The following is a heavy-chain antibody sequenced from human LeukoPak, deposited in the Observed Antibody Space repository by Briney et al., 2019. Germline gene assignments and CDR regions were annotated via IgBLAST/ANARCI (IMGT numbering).Heavy chain of an antibody. Sequence: NPSETLSLTCAVYGGSFSGYYWSWIRRPPGKGLEWIGEINHSGSTNYNPSLKSRVTISVDTSKNQFSLKLSSVTAADTAVYYCARGDGYYDSSGLPHYYYYGMDVWGQGTTVTVSS. CDR2: INHSGST. CDR1: GGSFSGYY. CDR3: ARGDGYYDSSGLPHYYYYGMDV. V-gene: IGHV4-34*01. J-gene: IGHJ6*02. D-gene: IGHD3-22*01.